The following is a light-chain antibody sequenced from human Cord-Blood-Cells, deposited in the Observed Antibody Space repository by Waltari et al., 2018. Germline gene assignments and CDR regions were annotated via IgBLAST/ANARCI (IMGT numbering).Light chain of an antibody. V-gene: IGLV2-14*03. Sequence: QSALTQPASVSGSPGQSITISCTGTSSDVGGYNYVSWYQHHPGKSPKPMIYDVSNRPSGFSNRFAGSKSGNTASLTISGLQAEDEADYYCSSYTSSSTWVFGGGTKLTVL. CDR2: DVS. CDR1: SSDVGGYNY. J-gene: IGLJ3*02. CDR3: SSYTSSSTWV.